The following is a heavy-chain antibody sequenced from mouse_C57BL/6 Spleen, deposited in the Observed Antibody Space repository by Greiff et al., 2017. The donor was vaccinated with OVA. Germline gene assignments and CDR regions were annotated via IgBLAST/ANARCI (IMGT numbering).Heavy chain of an antibody. D-gene: IGHD2-5*01. J-gene: IGHJ1*03. V-gene: IGHV1-52*01. Sequence: QVQLQQPGAELVRPGSSVKLSCKASGYTFTSYWMHWVKQRPIQGLEWIGNIDPSDSETHYNQKFKDKATLTVDKSSSTAYMQLSSLTSEDSAVYYCASYYSNYLATGYFDVWGTGTTVTVSS. CDR1: GYTFTSYW. CDR3: ASYYSNYLATGYFDV. CDR2: IDPSDSET.